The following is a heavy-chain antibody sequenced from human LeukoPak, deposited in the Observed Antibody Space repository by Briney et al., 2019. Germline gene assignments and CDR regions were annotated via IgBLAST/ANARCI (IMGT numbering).Heavy chain of an antibody. Sequence: MTSETLSLTCTVSGGSISSSSYYWGWIRQPPGKGLEWIGSIYYSGSTYYNPSLKSRVTISVDTSKNQFSLKLSSVTAADTAVYYCASTHLLYYGSGSYAYWGQGTLVTVSS. J-gene: IGHJ4*02. CDR3: ASTHLLYYGSGSYAY. V-gene: IGHV4-39*01. CDR1: GGSISSSSYY. CDR2: IYYSGST. D-gene: IGHD3-10*01.